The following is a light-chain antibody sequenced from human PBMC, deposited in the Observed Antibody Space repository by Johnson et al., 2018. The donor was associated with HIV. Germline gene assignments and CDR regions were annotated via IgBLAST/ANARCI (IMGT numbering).Light chain of an antibody. CDR2: DNN. V-gene: IGLV1-51*01. CDR3: GTWDSSLSGGLYV. J-gene: IGLJ1*01. Sequence: AVLTQPPSVSAAPGQKVTISCSGNNSNIGNNYVSWYQHLPGTAPKLLIYDNNKRPSGIPDRFSASKSGTSATLGITGLQTEDAADYYCGTWDSSLSGGLYVFGTGTSVTGL. CDR1: NSNIGNNY.